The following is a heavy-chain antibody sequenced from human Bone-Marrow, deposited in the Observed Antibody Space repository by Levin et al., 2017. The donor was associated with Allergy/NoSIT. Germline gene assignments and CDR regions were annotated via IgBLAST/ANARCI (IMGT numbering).Heavy chain of an antibody. CDR2: IIPIFGTA. V-gene: IGHV1-69*13. J-gene: IGHJ6*02. D-gene: IGHD3-22*01. CDR1: GGTFSSYA. CDR3: ARPSSGYYYEMPDLEDGYYYGMDV. Sequence: SVKVSCKASGGTFSSYAISWVRQAPGQGLEWMGGIIPIFGTANYAQKFQGRVTITADESTNTAYMELSSLRSEDTAVYYCARPSSGYYYEMPDLEDGYYYGMDVWGQGTTVTVSS.